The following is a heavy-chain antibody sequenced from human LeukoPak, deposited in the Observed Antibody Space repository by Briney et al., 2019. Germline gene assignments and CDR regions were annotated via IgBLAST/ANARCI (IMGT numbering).Heavy chain of an antibody. CDR2: ISYDGSNK. CDR1: GFTFNTYG. CDR3: ARDTNFDY. D-gene: IGHD1-1*01. J-gene: IGHJ4*02. V-gene: IGHV3-30*19. Sequence: GGSLRLSCEASGFTFNTYGMHWVRQAPGKGLEWVAVISYDGSNKYYADSVKGRFTISRDNSKNTLYLQMNSLRAEDTAVYYCARDTNFDYWGQGTLVTVSS.